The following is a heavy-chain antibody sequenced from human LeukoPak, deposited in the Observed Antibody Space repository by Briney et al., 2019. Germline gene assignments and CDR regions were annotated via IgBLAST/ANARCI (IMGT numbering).Heavy chain of an antibody. V-gene: IGHV3-30*02. CDR1: GFTFSAYG. CDR3: ARNRAAAGDWLDP. J-gene: IGHJ5*02. D-gene: IGHD6-13*01. Sequence: GGSLRLSCAASGFTFSAYGVHWVRQAPGKGLEWVAFIRYDGRIKNYADSVKGRFTISKDNSKNTLYLQMNSLTTEDTSLYYCARNRAAAGDWLDPWGQGTLVIVSS. CDR2: IRYDGRIK.